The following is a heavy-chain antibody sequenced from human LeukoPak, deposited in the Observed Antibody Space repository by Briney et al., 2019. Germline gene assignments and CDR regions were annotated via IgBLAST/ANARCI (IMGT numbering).Heavy chain of an antibody. CDR3: ARDFVAGLDY. V-gene: IGHV3-11*04. CDR2: ISSSGSTI. CDR1: GCTFSDYY. Sequence: PGWSLRLSCAASGCTFSDYYMSWIPQAPGKGLEWVSYISSSGSTIYYADSVKGRFTISRDNAKNSLYLQMNSLRAEDTAVYYCARDFVAGLDYWGQGTLVTVSS. D-gene: IGHD6-19*01. J-gene: IGHJ4*02.